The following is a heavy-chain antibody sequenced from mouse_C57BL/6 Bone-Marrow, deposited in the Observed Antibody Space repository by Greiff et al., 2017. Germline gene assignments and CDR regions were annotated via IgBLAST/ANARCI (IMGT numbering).Heavy chain of an antibody. CDR3: TRDTTVVYWYFDV. V-gene: IGHV1-15*01. D-gene: IGHD1-1*01. CDR1: GYTFTDYE. J-gene: IGHJ1*03. Sequence: VQLQESGAELVRPGASVTLSCKASGYTFTDYEMHWVKQPPVHGLEWIGAIDPETGGTAYNQKFKGKAILTADKSSSTAYMELRSLTSEDSAVYYCTRDTTVVYWYFDVWGTGTTVTVSS. CDR2: IDPETGGT.